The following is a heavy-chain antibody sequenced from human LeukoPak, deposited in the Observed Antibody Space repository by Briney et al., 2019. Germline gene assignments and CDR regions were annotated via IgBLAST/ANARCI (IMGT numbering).Heavy chain of an antibody. CDR2: IYYSGSS. Sequence: SETLSLTCTVSGGSISNYYWSWIRQPPGKGLEWIGYIYYSGSSSYNPSLKSRVTILVDTSKNQFSLKLSSVTAADTAVYYCARVGSSSWWFDPWGQGTLVTVSS. CDR1: GGSISNYY. D-gene: IGHD6-13*01. V-gene: IGHV4-59*01. J-gene: IGHJ5*02. CDR3: ARVGSSSWWFDP.